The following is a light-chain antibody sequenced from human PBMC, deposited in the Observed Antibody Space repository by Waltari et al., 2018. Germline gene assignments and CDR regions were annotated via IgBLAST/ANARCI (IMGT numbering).Light chain of an antibody. Sequence: QSVLTQPPSASGTPGQGVTISCSGGASNIGNNVVNWYQQVPGKAPKLLICRIDRRPGGVPDRFSGSKSGTSASLAISGLQSEDEADYYCAAWDDSLNGRWVFGGGTKVTVL. CDR1: ASNIGNNV. V-gene: IGLV1-44*01. CDR2: RID. CDR3: AAWDDSLNGRWV. J-gene: IGLJ3*02.